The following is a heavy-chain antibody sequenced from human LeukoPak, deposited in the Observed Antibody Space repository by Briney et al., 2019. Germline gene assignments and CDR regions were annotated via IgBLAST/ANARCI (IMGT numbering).Heavy chain of an antibody. D-gene: IGHD2-2*01. Sequence: ASVKVSCKASGGTFSSYAISWVRQAPGQGLEWMGGIIPIFGTANYAQKFQGRVTITADESTSTAYMELSSLRSEDTAVYYCARSKSWGGHTPGGYCSSTSCYSDLDYWGQGTLVTVSS. CDR1: GGTFSSYA. CDR2: IIPIFGTA. CDR3: ARSKSWGGHTPGGYCSSTSCYSDLDY. V-gene: IGHV1-69*01. J-gene: IGHJ4*02.